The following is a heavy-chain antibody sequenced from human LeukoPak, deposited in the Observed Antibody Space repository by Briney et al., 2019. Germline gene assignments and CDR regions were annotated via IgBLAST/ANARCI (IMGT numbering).Heavy chain of an antibody. CDR2: IYHSGST. J-gene: IGHJ4*02. CDR1: GYSISSGYY. V-gene: IGHV4-38-2*02. CDR3: ARRRTVLRYFDWFRNLSVFDY. Sequence: SETLSLTCTVSGYSISSGYYWGWIRQPPGKGLEWIGSIYHSGSTNYNPSLKSRVTISVDTSKNQFSLKLSSVTAADTAVYYCARRRTVLRYFDWFRNLSVFDYWGQGTLVTVSS. D-gene: IGHD3-9*01.